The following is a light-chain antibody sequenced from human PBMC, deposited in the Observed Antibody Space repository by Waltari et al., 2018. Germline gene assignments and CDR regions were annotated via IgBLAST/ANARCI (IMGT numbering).Light chain of an antibody. Sequence: QSVLTQPPSVSAAPGPKVPISCSCSSTNIGLNYLAWYQPLPGTAPKLLMNKNNERPSGISDRFSGSRSGTSATLDITGLQTGDEGDYYCGTWDSSVSGVVFGGGTKLTVL. J-gene: IGLJ2*01. CDR3: GTWDSSVSGVV. CDR1: STNIGLNY. V-gene: IGLV1-51*02. CDR2: KNN.